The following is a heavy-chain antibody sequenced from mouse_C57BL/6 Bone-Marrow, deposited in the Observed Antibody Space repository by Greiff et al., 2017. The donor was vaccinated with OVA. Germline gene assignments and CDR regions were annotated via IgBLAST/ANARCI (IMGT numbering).Heavy chain of an antibody. Sequence: QVQLKESGAELATPGASVKLSCKASGYTFTSYWMHWVKQRPGQGLEWIGYINPSSGSTKYNQKFKDKATLTADKSSSTAYMQMSHLTYEDSAVYYCERCYYAKDYWDRGKSTSVSS. CDR2: INPSSGST. J-gene: IGHJ4*01. CDR3: ERCYYAKDY. CDR1: GYTFTSYW. V-gene: IGHV1-7*01.